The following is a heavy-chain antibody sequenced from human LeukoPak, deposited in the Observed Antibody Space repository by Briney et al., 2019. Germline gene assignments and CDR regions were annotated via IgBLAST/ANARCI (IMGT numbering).Heavy chain of an antibody. CDR1: GGSISSYY. V-gene: IGHV4-59*01. CDR3: ARAPRHCSGGSCGAYYYGMDV. J-gene: IGHJ6*02. D-gene: IGHD2-15*01. CDR2: INYSGST. Sequence: SETLSLTCTVSGGSISSYYWSWIRQPPGKGLEWIGYINYSGSTNYNPSLKSRVTISVDTSKNQFSLKLSSVTAADTAVYYCARAPRHCSGGSCGAYYYGMDVWGQGTTVTVSS.